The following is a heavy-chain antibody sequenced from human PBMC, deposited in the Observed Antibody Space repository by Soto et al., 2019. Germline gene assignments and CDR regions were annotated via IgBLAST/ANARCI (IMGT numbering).Heavy chain of an antibody. V-gene: IGHV3-23*01. D-gene: IGHD3-3*01. J-gene: IGHJ5*02. Sequence: GGSLRLSCAASGFTFSSYAMSWVRQAPGKGLEWVSAISGSGGSTYYADSVKGRFTISRDNSKNTLYLQMNSLRAEDTAVYYCANQYYDFWSGLPNWFDPWGQGTLVTVSS. CDR3: ANQYYDFWSGLPNWFDP. CDR1: GFTFSSYA. CDR2: ISGSGGST.